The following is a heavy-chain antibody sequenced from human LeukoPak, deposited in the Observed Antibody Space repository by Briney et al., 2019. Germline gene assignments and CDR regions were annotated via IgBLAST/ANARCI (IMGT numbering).Heavy chain of an antibody. CDR3: AREGARWEPSF. CDR2: IYYSGST. D-gene: IGHD1-26*01. J-gene: IGHJ3*01. CDR1: GFTFSDYY. Sequence: PGGSLRLSCAASGFTFSDYYMSWIRQAPGKGLEWIGYIYYSGSTSYNPSLKSRVTISVDTSKNQFSLKLSSVTAADTAVYYCAREGARWEPSFWGQGTMVTVSS. V-gene: IGHV4-59*01.